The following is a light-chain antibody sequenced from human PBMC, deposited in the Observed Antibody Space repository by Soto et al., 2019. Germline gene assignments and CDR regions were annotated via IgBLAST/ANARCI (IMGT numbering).Light chain of an antibody. CDR2: DDT. CDR3: QLWDGSGGV. V-gene: IGLV3-21*02. CDR1: SLGSKS. Sequence: SYVLTQPPLVSVAPGQTASISCEGNSLGSKSVHWYQQRPGQAPVLVVYDDTNRPSGIPERFSGSNSGNTATLTVSRVEAGDEADYYCQLWDGSGGVFGGGTKVTVL. J-gene: IGLJ2*01.